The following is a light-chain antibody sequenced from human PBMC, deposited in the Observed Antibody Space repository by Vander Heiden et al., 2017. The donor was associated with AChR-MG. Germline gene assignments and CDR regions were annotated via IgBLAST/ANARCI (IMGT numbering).Light chain of an antibody. J-gene: IGKJ1*01. CDR1: DSLYTY. CDR3: QQRRHWPRT. CDR2: DTS. Sequence: ELVLTQSPATLSLSPGDRATLTCRASDSLYTYLAWYQHKPGQPPRLLIYDTSKRATGIPDRFSGSGSGTDFSLTISSLDPEDVAVYYCQQRRHWPRTFGPGSTLEIK. V-gene: IGKV3-11*01.